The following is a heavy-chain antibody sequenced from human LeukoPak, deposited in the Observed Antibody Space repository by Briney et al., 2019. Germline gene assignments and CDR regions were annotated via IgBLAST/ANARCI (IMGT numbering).Heavy chain of an antibody. D-gene: IGHD4-17*01. V-gene: IGHV4-59*01. J-gene: IGHJ3*02. CDR2: IYYSGST. Sequence: SETLSLTCTVSGGSISSYYWSWIRQPPGKGLEWIGYIYYSGSTNYNPSLKSRVTISVDTSKNQFSLKLSSVTAADTAVYYCARVVTTVTHDAFDIWGQGTVVTVSS. CDR3: ARVVTTVTHDAFDI. CDR1: GGSISSYY.